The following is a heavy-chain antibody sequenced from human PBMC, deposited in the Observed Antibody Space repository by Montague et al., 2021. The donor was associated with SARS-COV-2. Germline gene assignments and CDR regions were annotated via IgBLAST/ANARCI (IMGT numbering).Heavy chain of an antibody. CDR3: ARGLIDITMMVVVFTGASLYFDS. J-gene: IGHJ4*02. Sequence: SETLSLTCGVSGGSLSGYHWSWTRHPPGKGLEWIGEIGPSGSTNYNPSLKSRVIISLDTSKNQFSLKLSSVTAADTAVYYCARGLIDITMMVVVFTGASLYFDSWGQGILVTVSS. V-gene: IGHV4-34*01. CDR2: IGPSGST. CDR1: GGSLSGYH. D-gene: IGHD3-22*01.